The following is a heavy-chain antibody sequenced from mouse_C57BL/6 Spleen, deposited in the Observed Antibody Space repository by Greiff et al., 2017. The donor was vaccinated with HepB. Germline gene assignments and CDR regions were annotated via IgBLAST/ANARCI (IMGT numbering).Heavy chain of an antibody. D-gene: IGHD3-2*02. V-gene: IGHV1-52*01. CDR3: ARADSSGYEAWFAY. Sequence: QVHVKQPGAELVRPGSSVKLSCKASGYTFTSYWMHWVKQRPIQGLEWIGNIDPSDSETHYNQKFKDKATLTVDKSSSTAYMQLSSLTSEDSAVYYCARADSSGYEAWFAYWGQGTLVTVSA. CDR1: GYTFTSYW. CDR2: IDPSDSET. J-gene: IGHJ3*01.